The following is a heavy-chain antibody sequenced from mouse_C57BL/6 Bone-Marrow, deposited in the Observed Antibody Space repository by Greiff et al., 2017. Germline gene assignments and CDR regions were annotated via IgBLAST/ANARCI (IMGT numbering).Heavy chain of an antibody. CDR1: GYTFTDYY. V-gene: IGHV1-76*01. CDR2: IYPGSGNT. D-gene: IGHD1-1*01. CDR3: ARIYYYGTGGGFAY. Sequence: VQLQQSGAELVRPGASVKLSCKASGYTFTDYYINWVKQRPGQGLEWIARIYPGSGNTYYNEKFKGKATLTAEKSSSTAYMQLSSLTSEDSAVYCCARIYYYGTGGGFAYWGQGTLVTVSA. J-gene: IGHJ3*01.